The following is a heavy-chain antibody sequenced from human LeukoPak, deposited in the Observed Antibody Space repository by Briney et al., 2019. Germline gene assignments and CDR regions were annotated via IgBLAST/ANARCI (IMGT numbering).Heavy chain of an antibody. V-gene: IGHV4-34*01. D-gene: IGHD4-17*01. CDR1: GTSFSSYY. Sequence: PSEALSLTCAVSGTSFSSYYWSWIRQPPGKGLEWIGEVNHSGYTNDNPSLKSRVTISVDTSKNQFSLRLRSVTAADTAVYFCARMTTGHDSWDQGTLVTVSS. CDR3: ARMTTGHDS. J-gene: IGHJ4*02. CDR2: VNHSGYT.